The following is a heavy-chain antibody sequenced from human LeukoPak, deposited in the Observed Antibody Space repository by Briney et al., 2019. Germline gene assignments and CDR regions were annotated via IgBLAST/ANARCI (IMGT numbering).Heavy chain of an antibody. CDR2: IKQDGSEK. D-gene: IGHD4-11*01. V-gene: IGHV3-7*01. J-gene: IGHJ6*02. CDR3: ARVSRDFYSNYYYYYGMDV. Sequence: GGSLGLSCAASGFTFSSYWMSWVRQAPGKGLEWVANIKQDGSEKYYVDSVKGRFTISRDNAKNSPYLQMNSLRAEDTAVYYCARVSRDFYSNYYYYYGMDVWGQGTTVTVSS. CDR1: GFTFSSYW.